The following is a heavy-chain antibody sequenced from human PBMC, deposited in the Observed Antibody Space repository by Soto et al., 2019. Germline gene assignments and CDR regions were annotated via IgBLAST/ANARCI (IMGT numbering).Heavy chain of an antibody. D-gene: IGHD1-26*01. Sequence: QVQLVQSGAEVKKPGSSVKVSCKASGGTFSSYSINWVRQAPGQGLEWMGEIIPIFGTANYAQKFQGRVTITADESTSTAYTELSSLRAEDAAVYYCARDGGRHSGGIDYWGQGTLVTVPS. CDR1: GGTFSSYS. V-gene: IGHV1-69*01. J-gene: IGHJ4*02. CDR3: ARDGGRHSGGIDY. CDR2: IIPIFGTA.